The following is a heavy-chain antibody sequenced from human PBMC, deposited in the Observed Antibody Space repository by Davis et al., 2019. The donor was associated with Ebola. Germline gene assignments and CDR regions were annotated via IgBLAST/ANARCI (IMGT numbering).Heavy chain of an antibody. J-gene: IGHJ4*02. D-gene: IGHD5-18*01. Sequence: ASVKVSCKASGYTFTGYYMHWVRQAPGQGLEWMGWINPNSGGTNYAQKFQGRVTMTRDTSISTAYMELSRLRSDDTAVYYCATRSYGYGYFDYWGQGTLVTVSS. CDR1: GYTFTGYY. CDR3: ATRSYGYGYFDY. CDR2: INPNSGGT. V-gene: IGHV1-2*02.